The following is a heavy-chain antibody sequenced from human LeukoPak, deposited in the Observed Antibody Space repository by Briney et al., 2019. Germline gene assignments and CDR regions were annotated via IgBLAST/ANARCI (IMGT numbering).Heavy chain of an antibody. CDR3: AKATLESCTGGTCYAFDN. J-gene: IGHJ4*02. D-gene: IGHD2-15*01. V-gene: IGHV3-23*01. CDR1: GFTFSSYA. Sequence: GASLRLSCAASGFTFSSYAMSWVRQAPGKGLERVSGITGSGTRTYHADSVKGRFTISRDNSKDTLYLQINSLRAEDTAVYYCAKATLESCTGGTCYAFDNWGQGTLVTVSS. CDR2: ITGSGTRT.